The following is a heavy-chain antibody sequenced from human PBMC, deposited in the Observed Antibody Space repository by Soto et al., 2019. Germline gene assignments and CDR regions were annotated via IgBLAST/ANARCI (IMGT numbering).Heavy chain of an antibody. J-gene: IGHJ3*02. V-gene: IGHV3-9*01. CDR1: GFTFDDYA. Sequence: GGSLRLSCAASGFTFDDYAMHWVRQAPGKGLEWVSGISWNSGSIGYADSVKGRFIISRDNAKNSLYLQMNSLRAEDTALYYCAKDINLSGWYGAFDIWGQGTMVTVSS. D-gene: IGHD6-19*01. CDR2: ISWNSGSI. CDR3: AKDINLSGWYGAFDI.